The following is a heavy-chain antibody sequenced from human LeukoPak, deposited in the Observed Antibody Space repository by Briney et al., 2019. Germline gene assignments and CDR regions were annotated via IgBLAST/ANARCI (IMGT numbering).Heavy chain of an antibody. D-gene: IGHD2-15*01. J-gene: IGHJ6*03. CDR3: ARSVEGYCRGGSCYYYSYYMDV. CDR2: IYYSGST. Sequence: SETLSLTCTVSGGSISSSSYYWGWIRQPPGKGLEWIGSIYYSGSTYYNPSLKSRVTISVETSKNQFSLKLSSVTAADTAVYYCARSVEGYCRGGSCYYYSYYMDVWGKGTTVTVSS. CDR1: GGSISSSSYY. V-gene: IGHV4-39*07.